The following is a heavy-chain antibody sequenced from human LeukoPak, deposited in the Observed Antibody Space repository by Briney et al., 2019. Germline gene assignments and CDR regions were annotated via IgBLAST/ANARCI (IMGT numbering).Heavy chain of an antibody. CDR3: ARAVGATPGVVH. CDR2: INPNSGGT. J-gene: IGHJ1*01. CDR1: GYTFTCYY. Sequence: GASVKVSCKASGYTFTCYYMHWVRQAPGQGLEWMGWINPNSGGTNYAQKFQGRVTMTRDTSISTAYMELSRLRSDDTAVYYRARAVGATPGVVHWGQGTLVTVSS. D-gene: IGHD1-26*01. V-gene: IGHV1-2*02.